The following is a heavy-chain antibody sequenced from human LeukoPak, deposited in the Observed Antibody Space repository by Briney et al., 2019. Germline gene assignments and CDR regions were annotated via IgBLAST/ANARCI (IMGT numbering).Heavy chain of an antibody. V-gene: IGHV4-59*01. CDR3: ARGESSGIAAAGFDY. J-gene: IGHJ4*02. CDR1: GGPISSYY. CDR2: IYYSGST. D-gene: IGHD6-13*01. Sequence: PSETLSLTCTVSGGPISSYYWSWIRQPPGKGLEWNGYIYYSGSTNYNPSLKSRVTISVGTSKNQSSLKLSSVTAADTAVYYCARGESSGIAAAGFDYWGQGTLVTVSS.